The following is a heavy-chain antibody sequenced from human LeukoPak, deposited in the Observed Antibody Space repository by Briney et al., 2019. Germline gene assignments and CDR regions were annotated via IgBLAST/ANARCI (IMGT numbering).Heavy chain of an antibody. CDR3: ATYYGSGSYYKNWFDP. Sequence: GASVKVSCKVSGYTLTELSMHWVRQAPGKGLEWMGGFDPEDGETIYAQKSQGRVTMTEDTSTDTAYMELSSLRSEDTAVYYCATYYGSGSYYKNWFDPWGQGTLVTVSS. CDR2: FDPEDGET. J-gene: IGHJ5*02. CDR1: GYTLTELS. D-gene: IGHD3-10*01. V-gene: IGHV1-24*01.